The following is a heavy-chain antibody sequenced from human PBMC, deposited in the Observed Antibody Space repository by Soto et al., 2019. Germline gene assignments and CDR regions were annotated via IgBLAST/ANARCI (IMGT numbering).Heavy chain of an antibody. CDR2: IIPVFGTP. J-gene: IGHJ6*02. CDR1: GGTLSSYG. CDR3: ARGRIVPVDPPGDVLYYYAMDV. V-gene: IGHV1-69*01. Sequence: QVHLVQPGTEVRKPGSSVKLSCKASGGTLSSYGVSWIRQAPGQGLEWMGGIIPVFGTPTYAHQLQGRVTITADASMETVYMEMSGLTSEDSALYYCARGRIVPVDPPGDVLYYYAMDVWGQGTTVTVSS. D-gene: IGHD3-10*01.